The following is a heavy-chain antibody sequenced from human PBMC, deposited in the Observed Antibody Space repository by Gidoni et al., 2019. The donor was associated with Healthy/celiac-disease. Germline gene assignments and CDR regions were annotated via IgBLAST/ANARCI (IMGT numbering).Heavy chain of an antibody. D-gene: IGHD3-16*01. J-gene: IGHJ4*02. CDR2: IIPILVIA. V-gene: IGHV1-69*04. CDR3: ARVIGGRFDY. CDR1: GGTFSSYA. Sequence: QVQLVQSGAEVKKPGASVKVSCKASGGTFSSYAISWVRQPPGQGLEWMGRIIPILVIANYAQKLQGRVTITADKSTSTAYMELSSLRSEDTAVYYCARVIGGRFDYWGQGTLVTVSS.